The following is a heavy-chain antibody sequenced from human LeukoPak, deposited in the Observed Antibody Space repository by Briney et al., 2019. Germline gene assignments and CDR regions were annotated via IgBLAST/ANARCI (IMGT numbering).Heavy chain of an antibody. V-gene: IGHV1-2*06. CDR1: GYTFTGYY. J-gene: IGHJ4*02. CDR3: ARDYDYVWGSYRYTFDY. D-gene: IGHD3-16*02. Sequence: ASVKVSCKASGYTFTGYYMHWVRQAPGQGLEWMGRINPNSGGTNYAQKFQGRVTMTRDTSIGTAYMELSRLRSDDTAVYYCARDYDYVWGSYRYTFDYWGQGTLVTVSS. CDR2: INPNSGGT.